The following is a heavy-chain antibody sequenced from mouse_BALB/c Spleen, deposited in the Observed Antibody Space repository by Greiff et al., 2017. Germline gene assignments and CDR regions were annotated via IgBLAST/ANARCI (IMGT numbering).Heavy chain of an antibody. CDR3: ARSVIRGNYYAMDY. Sequence: VQRVESGAELAKPGASVKMSCKASGYTFTSYWMHWVKQRPGQGLEWIGYINPSTGYTEYNQKFKDKATLTADKSSSTAYMQLSSLTSEDSAVYYCARSVIRGNYYAMDYWGQGTSVTVSS. V-gene: IGHV1-7*01. CDR1: GYTFTSYW. J-gene: IGHJ4*01. CDR2: INPSTGYT. D-gene: IGHD2-4*01.